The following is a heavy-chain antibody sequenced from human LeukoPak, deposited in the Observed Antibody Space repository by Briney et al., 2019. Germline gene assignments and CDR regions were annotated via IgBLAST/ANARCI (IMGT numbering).Heavy chain of an antibody. CDR1: GFTFSSYE. D-gene: IGHD3-22*01. CDR3: ARRFPTMTHWYFDL. V-gene: IGHV3-48*03. CDR2: ISSSASII. J-gene: IGHJ2*01. Sequence: GGSLRLSCAVSGFTFSSYEMDWVRQAPGKGLQWVSYISSSASIIYYADSVRGRFTIPRDNAKNSLYLQMNSLRAEDTAVYYCARRFPTMTHWYFDLWGRGTLVTVSS.